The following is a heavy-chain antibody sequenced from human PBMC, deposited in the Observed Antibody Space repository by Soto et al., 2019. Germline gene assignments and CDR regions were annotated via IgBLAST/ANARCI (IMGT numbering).Heavy chain of an antibody. J-gene: IGHJ4*02. CDR1: GFTVSSNY. CDR3: ARDDVERATITPLDS. D-gene: IGHD5-12*01. V-gene: IGHV3-66*01. CDR2: IYSGGST. Sequence: PGGSLRLSCAASGFTVSSNYMSWVRQAPGKGLEWVSVIYSGGSTYYADSVKGRFTISRDNSKNTLYLQMNSLRAEDTAVYYCARDDVERATITPLDSCGQGTLVTVSS.